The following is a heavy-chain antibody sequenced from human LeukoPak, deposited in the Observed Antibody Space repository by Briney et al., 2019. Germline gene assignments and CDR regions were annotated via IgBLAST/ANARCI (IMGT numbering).Heavy chain of an antibody. Sequence: ASVKVSCKASGYTFTSYDINWVRQATGQGLEWMGWMNPNSGNTGYAQKFQGRVTMTRNTSISTAYMELSSLRSEDTAVYYCARGGRAHYDFWSGYNRAYYYYMDVWGKGTTVTVSS. V-gene: IGHV1-8*01. D-gene: IGHD3-3*01. CDR1: GYTFTSYD. CDR2: MNPNSGNT. J-gene: IGHJ6*03. CDR3: ARGGRAHYDFWSGYNRAYYYYMDV.